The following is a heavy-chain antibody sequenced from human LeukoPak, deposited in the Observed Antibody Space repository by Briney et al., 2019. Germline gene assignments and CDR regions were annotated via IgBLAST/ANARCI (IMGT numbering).Heavy chain of an antibody. J-gene: IGHJ4*02. CDR2: ISWNSGSI. CDR3: AKDMYYDFWSGPFDY. V-gene: IGHV3-9*01. Sequence: GGSLRLSCAASGFTFDDYAMHWVRQAPGKGLEWVSGISWNSGSIGYADPVKGRFTISRDNAKNSLYLQMNSLRAEDTALYYCAKDMYYDFWSGPFDYWGQGTLVTVSS. CDR1: GFTFDDYA. D-gene: IGHD3-3*01.